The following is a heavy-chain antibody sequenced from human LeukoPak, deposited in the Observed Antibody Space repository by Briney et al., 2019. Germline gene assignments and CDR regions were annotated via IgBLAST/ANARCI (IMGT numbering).Heavy chain of an antibody. D-gene: IGHD3-10*01. Sequence: PSETLSLTCGVYGGSFSGYYWSWIRQPPGKGLEWIGEINHSGSTNYNPSLKSRVTISVDTSKNQFSLKLSSVTAADTAVYYCASDPIRGWFDPWGQGTLVTVSS. CDR2: INHSGST. CDR1: GGSFSGYY. J-gene: IGHJ5*02. CDR3: ASDPIRGWFDP. V-gene: IGHV4-34*01.